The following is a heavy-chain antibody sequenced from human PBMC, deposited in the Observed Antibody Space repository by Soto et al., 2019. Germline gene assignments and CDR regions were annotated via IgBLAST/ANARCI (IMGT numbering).Heavy chain of an antibody. D-gene: IGHD2-15*01. J-gene: IGHJ5*02. CDR3: ARGYCSGGSCYRTGFDP. CDR1: GDSFSSCW. Sequence: PGESLKMSCKCSGDSFSSCWIGWVLQMPVKGLECMGIIYPGDSDTRYSPSFQGQVTISADKSISTAYLQWSSLKASDTAMYYCARGYCSGGSCYRTGFDPWGQGTLVTVSS. CDR2: IYPGDSDT. V-gene: IGHV5-51*01.